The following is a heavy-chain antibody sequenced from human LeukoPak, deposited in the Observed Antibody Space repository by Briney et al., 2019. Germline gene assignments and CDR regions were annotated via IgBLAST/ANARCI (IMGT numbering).Heavy chain of an antibody. V-gene: IGHV3-74*01. J-gene: IGHJ3*02. CDR3: ARDGSLGWVGAFDI. D-gene: IGHD6-19*01. CDR2: INSDGSST. Sequence: GGSLRLSCAASGFTFSSYWMHWVRQAPGKGLVWVSHINSDGSSTSYADSVKGRFTISGDNAKNSLYLQMNSLRAEDTAVYYCARDGSLGWVGAFDIWGQGTMVTVSS. CDR1: GFTFSSYW.